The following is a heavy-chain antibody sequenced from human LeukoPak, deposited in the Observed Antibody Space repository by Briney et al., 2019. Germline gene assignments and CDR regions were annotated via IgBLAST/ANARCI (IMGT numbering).Heavy chain of an antibody. Sequence: GGSLRLSCAASGFTFSSYAMSWVRQAPGKGLEWVSGISGNAGSTDYADSVKGRFTISRDNSKNTLYLQMNSLRAEDTAVYYCAKIQGGYSYGFWVDLGFDYWGQGTLVTVSS. CDR1: GFTFSSYA. CDR2: ISGNAGST. D-gene: IGHD5-18*01. V-gene: IGHV3-23*01. J-gene: IGHJ4*02. CDR3: AKIQGGYSYGFWVDLGFDY.